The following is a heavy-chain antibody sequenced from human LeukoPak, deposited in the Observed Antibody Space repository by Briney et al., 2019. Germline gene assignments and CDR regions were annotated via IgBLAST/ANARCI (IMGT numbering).Heavy chain of an antibody. D-gene: IGHD3-3*01. Sequence: ASVKVSCKTSGYSFTSYAIHWVRQAPGQRLEWMGWINTNTGNPSYALDFTGRLVLSLDTSVSTADLHLDSLKAEDTAVYFCARIGYNTLDYWGQGTLVTVSS. CDR2: INTNTGNP. J-gene: IGHJ4*02. CDR3: ARIGYNTLDY. V-gene: IGHV7-4-1*01. CDR1: GYSFTSYA.